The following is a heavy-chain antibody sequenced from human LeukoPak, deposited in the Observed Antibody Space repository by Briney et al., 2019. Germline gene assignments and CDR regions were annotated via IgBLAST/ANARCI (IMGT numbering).Heavy chain of an antibody. J-gene: IGHJ1*01. V-gene: IGHV1-2*02. D-gene: IGHD3-22*01. CDR1: GYTFSGYY. CDR3: ARGYYDSSDYEYFQH. CDR2: INPNSGGT. Sequence: ASVKVSCKASGYTFSGYYLHWVRQAPGQGLEWMGWINPNSGGTNSAQKFQGRVTMTRDTSIITAYMELSRLRSDDAAVYFCARGYYDSSDYEYFQHWGQGTLVTVSS.